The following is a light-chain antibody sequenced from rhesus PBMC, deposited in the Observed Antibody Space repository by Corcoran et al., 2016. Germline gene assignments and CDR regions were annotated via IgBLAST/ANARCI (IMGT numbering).Light chain of an antibody. V-gene: IGKV1-74*01. CDR3: QHGYGTPRT. CDR2: KAS. J-gene: IGKJ1*01. Sequence: DIQMTQSPSSLSASVGYRVTITCRASENVNNYLNWYQQKPGKAPKLLIYKASNLQSGVPSRFSGSGSGTEYTFTISSLQPEDVATYYCQHGYGTPRTFGQGTKVEIK. CDR1: ENVNNY.